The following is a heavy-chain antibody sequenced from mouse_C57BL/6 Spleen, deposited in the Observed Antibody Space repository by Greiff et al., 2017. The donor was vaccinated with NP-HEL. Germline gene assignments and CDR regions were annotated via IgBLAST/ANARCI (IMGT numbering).Heavy chain of an antibody. CDR2: IYPGDGDT. V-gene: IGHV1-82*01. J-gene: IGHJ4*01. Sequence: QVQLKQSGPELVKPGASVKISCKASGYAFSSSWMNWVKQRPGKGLEWIGRIYPGDGDTNYNGKFKGKATLTADKSSSTAYMQLSSLTSEDSAVYFCAFNGRYAMDYWGQGTSVTVSS. CDR1: GYAFSSSW. CDR3: AFNGRYAMDY.